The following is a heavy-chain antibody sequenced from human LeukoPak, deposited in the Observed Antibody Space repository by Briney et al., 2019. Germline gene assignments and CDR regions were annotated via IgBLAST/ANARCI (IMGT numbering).Heavy chain of an antibody. CDR2: IWYDGSNK. J-gene: IGHJ4*02. V-gene: IGHV3-33*01. CDR3: ARDVYYYGSGSLFDY. D-gene: IGHD3-10*01. Sequence: GRSLRLSCAASGFTFSSYGMHWVRQAPGKGLEWVAVIWYDGSNKYYADSVKGRFTISRDNAKNSLYLQMNSLRAEDTAVYYCARDVYYYGSGSLFDYWGQGTLVTVSS. CDR1: GFTFSSYG.